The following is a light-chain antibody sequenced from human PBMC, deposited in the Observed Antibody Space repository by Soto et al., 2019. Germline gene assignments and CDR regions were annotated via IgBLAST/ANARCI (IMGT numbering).Light chain of an antibody. Sequence: QSVLTQPPSVSGAPGQRVTIPCTGSSSNIGAGYDVHWYQQLPGTAPKLLIYGNSNRPSGVPDRLSGSKSGTSASLAITGLQAEDEADYYCQSYDSSLSGYVFGTGTKLTVL. CDR3: QSYDSSLSGYV. V-gene: IGLV1-40*01. CDR1: SSNIGAGYD. CDR2: GNS. J-gene: IGLJ1*01.